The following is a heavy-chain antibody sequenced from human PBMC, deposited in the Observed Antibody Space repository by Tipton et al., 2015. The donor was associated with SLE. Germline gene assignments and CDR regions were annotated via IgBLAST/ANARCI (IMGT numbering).Heavy chain of an antibody. CDR3: AKGGLLWFRINMDV. CDR2: ISGSGGST. V-gene: IGHV3-23*01. Sequence: GSLRLSCAASGFTFNTYAMTWVRQAPGKGLEWVSTISGSGGSTYYADSVKGRFTMSRDNSKNTLYLQMNSLRAEDTAVYYCAKGGLLWFRINMDVWGQGTTVTVSS. CDR1: GFTFNTYA. J-gene: IGHJ6*02. D-gene: IGHD3-10*01.